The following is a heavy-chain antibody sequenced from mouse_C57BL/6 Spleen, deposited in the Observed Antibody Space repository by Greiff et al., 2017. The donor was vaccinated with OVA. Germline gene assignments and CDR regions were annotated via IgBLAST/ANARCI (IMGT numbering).Heavy chain of an antibody. CDR1: GYTFPSYW. Sequence: QVQLQQSGAELAKPGASVQLSCKASGYTFPSYWMHWVRQRPGQGLEWMGYINPSGGYTKYNQKFKDKATLTAEKSSSTAYMQQSSLTYEDAAVYYCARGLLITTGVGGYVDVWGTGTTGTVSS. J-gene: IGHJ1*03. D-gene: IGHD1-1*01. V-gene: IGHV1-7*01. CDR3: ARGLLITTGVGGYVDV. CDR2: INPSGGYT.